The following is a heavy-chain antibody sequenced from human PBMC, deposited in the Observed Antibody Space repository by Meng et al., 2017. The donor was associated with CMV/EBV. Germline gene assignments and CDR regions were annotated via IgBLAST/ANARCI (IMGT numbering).Heavy chain of an antibody. CDR3: ARVMGHYGGNSEGY. CDR2: INPNSGGT. D-gene: IGHD4-23*01. CDR1: GYTFTGYY. V-gene: IGHV1-2*02. J-gene: IGHJ4*02. Sequence: ASVKVSCKASGYTFTGYYMHWVRQAPGQGLEWMGWINPNSGGTNYAQKFQGRVTMTRDTSISTAYMELSRLRSDDTAVYYCARVMGHYGGNSEGYWGQGTLVTVSS.